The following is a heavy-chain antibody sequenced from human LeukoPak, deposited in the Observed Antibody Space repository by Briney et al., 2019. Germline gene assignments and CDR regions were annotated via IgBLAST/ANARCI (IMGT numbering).Heavy chain of an antibody. J-gene: IGHJ5*02. CDR3: AREGSHGSGSYHSWFDP. CDR2: IYYSGST. Sequence: PSETLSLTCAVYGGSFSSYYWSWIRQPPGKGLEWIGYIYYSGSTNYNPSLKSRVTISVDTSKNQFSLWLNSVTAADTAVYYCAREGSHGSGSYHSWFDPWGQGTLVTVSS. V-gene: IGHV4-59*12. CDR1: GGSFSSYY. D-gene: IGHD3-10*01.